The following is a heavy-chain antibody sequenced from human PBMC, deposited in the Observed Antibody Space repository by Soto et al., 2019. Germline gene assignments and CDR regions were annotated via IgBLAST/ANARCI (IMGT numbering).Heavy chain of an antibody. CDR2: IYYSGST. D-gene: IGHD6-19*01. CDR1: GGSIRSSSYY. V-gene: IGHV4-39*01. CDR3: ARHAYRSGWADH. J-gene: IGHJ4*02. Sequence: SETLCLTCTVSGGSIRSSSYYWGWIRQPPGKGLEWIGTIYYSGSTYYNPSLKSRVTISVDTSKNQFSLKLSSVTAADTAVYYCARHAYRSGWADHWGQGTLVTVSS.